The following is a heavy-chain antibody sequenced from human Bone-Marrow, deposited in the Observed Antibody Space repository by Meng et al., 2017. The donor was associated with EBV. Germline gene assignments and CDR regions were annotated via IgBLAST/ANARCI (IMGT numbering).Heavy chain of an antibody. CDR2: LIPKSVAQ. CDR1: GGTFNSDA. CDR3: ASGSGRGFTPDY. D-gene: IGHD3-10*01. J-gene: IGHJ4*02. Sequence: QVQVEQAGAEVKKPGSSVKVSCKTAGGTFNSDAISWGRQAPGEVLEWLGGLIPKSVAQYYAQKFQGRVTITADEYMITHYMELSSLRSDDTAVYYCASGSGRGFTPDYWGQGTLVTVSS. V-gene: IGHV1-69*01.